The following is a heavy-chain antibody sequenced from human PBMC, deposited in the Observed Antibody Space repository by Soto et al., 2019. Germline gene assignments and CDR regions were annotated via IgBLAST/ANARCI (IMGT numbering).Heavy chain of an antibody. CDR2: INPSGGST. CDR1: GYTFTSYY. V-gene: IGHV1-46*01. J-gene: IGHJ6*02. D-gene: IGHD2-21*02. Sequence: ASVKVSCKASGYTFTSYYMHWVRQAPGRGLEWMGIINPSGGSTSYAQKFQGRVTMTRDTSTSTVYMELSSLRSEDTAVYYCARDPRYCGGDCYSGPLYRMDVWGQGTTVTVSS. CDR3: ARDPRYCGGDCYSGPLYRMDV.